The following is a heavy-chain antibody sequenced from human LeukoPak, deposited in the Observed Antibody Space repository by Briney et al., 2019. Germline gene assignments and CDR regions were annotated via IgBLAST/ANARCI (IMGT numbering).Heavy chain of an antibody. Sequence: SGPTLVKPTQTLTLTCTFSGFSLSTSGVGVGWIRQPPGKALEWLALIYWDDDKRYSPSLKSRLTITKDTSKNQVVLTMTNMDPVDTATYYCAHSYSSSWYKPTQFFDIWGQGTMVTVSS. CDR1: GFSLSTSGVG. CDR2: IYWDDDK. D-gene: IGHD6-13*01. J-gene: IGHJ3*02. CDR3: AHSYSSSWYKPTQFFDI. V-gene: IGHV2-5*02.